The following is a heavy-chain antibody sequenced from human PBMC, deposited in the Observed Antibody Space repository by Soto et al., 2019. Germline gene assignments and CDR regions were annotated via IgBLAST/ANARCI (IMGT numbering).Heavy chain of an antibody. Sequence: SETLSLTCAVYGGSFSGYYWTWIRQPPGTGLEWIGEIYHSGSTNYNPSLKSRVTISVDTSKNQFSLKLSSVTAADTAVYYCARDRKITGTTATDYYYYGMDVWGQGTTVTVSS. CDR1: GGSFSGYY. CDR3: ARDRKITGTTATDYYYYGMDV. CDR2: IYHSGST. V-gene: IGHV4-34*01. J-gene: IGHJ6*02. D-gene: IGHD1-7*01.